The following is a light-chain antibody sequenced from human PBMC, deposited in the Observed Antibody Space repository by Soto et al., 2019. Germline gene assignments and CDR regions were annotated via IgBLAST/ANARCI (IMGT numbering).Light chain of an antibody. Sequence: QSALAQPPSVSGSPGQSTTISCTGASGYVGTYILVSWYQQHPGKAPKVVIYEGHNRPSGVPDRFSGFTSVNTASLKISGLQTDDEADYYCCLYVGATTYVFGTGTKVTVL. CDR2: EGH. CDR1: SGYVGTYIL. J-gene: IGLJ1*01. V-gene: IGLV2-23*01. CDR3: CLYVGATTYV.